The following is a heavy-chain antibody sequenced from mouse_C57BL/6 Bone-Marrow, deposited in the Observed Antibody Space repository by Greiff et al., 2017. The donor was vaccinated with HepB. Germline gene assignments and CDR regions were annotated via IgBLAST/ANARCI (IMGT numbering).Heavy chain of an antibody. CDR1: GFTFSDYG. V-gene: IGHV5-15*01. Sequence: EVHLVESGGGLVQPGGSLKLSCAASGFTFSDYGMAWVRQAPRKGPDWVAFISNLAYSIYYADTVTGRFTISRENAKNTLYLEMSSLRSEDTAMYYCARASNWYAMDYWGQGTSVTVSS. D-gene: IGHD4-1*02. CDR2: ISNLAYSI. J-gene: IGHJ4*01. CDR3: ARASNWYAMDY.